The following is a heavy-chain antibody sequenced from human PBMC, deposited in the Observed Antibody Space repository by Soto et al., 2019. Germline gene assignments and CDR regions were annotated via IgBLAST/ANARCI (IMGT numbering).Heavy chain of an antibody. J-gene: IGHJ6*02. CDR1: GGSISSSSYY. V-gene: IGHV4-39*01. Sequence: SEALSLTCTVSGGSISSSSYYWGWIRQPPGKGLEWIGSIYYSGYTYYNPSLKSRVTISVDTSKNQFSLKLSSVTAADTAVYYCARHNGPLYVGYYYDMDVWGQGTTVTVSS. CDR3: ARHNGPLYVGYYYDMDV. CDR2: IYYSGYT. D-gene: IGHD3-16*01.